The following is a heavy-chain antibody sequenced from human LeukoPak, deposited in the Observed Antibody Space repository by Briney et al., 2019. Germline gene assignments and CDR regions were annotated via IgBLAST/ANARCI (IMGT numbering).Heavy chain of an antibody. J-gene: IGHJ4*02. Sequence: SETLSLTCTVSGGSISSSSYYWGWIRQPPGKGLEWIGSIYYSGSTNYNPSLKSRVTISVDTSKNQFSLKLSSVTAADTAVYYCALLVGYCSGGSCRDYWGQGTLVTVSS. V-gene: IGHV4-39*07. CDR3: ALLVGYCSGGSCRDY. CDR1: GGSISSSSYY. CDR2: IYYSGST. D-gene: IGHD2-15*01.